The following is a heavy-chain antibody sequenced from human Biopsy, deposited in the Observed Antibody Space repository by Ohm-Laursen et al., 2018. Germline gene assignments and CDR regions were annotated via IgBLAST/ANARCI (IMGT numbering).Heavy chain of an antibody. Sequence: SLRLSCAASGFTFSNYWMSWVRQAPGKGLEWVANIKQDVSERFYVDSVKGRFTISRDNAKSSLYLQMNSLRVEDTAVYYCARGPSGVATIGRGQGTLVTVSS. D-gene: IGHD5-24*01. CDR2: IKQDVSER. J-gene: IGHJ4*02. V-gene: IGHV3-7*04. CDR1: GFTFSNYW. CDR3: ARGPSGVATIG.